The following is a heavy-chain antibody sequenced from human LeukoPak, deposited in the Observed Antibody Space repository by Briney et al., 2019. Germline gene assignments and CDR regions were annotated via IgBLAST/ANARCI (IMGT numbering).Heavy chain of an antibody. Sequence: GGSLRLSCAAYGFTISSDGMHWVRQAPGKGLEWVAVIWYDGSNYYYADSVKGRFTISRDNSKNTLYLQMNSLRAADTAVYYCARGYAFGGVIARCYFDYWGQGTLVTVSS. J-gene: IGHJ4*02. D-gene: IGHD3-16*02. CDR1: GFTISSDG. V-gene: IGHV3-33*01. CDR2: IWYDGSNY. CDR3: ARGYAFGGVIARCYFDY.